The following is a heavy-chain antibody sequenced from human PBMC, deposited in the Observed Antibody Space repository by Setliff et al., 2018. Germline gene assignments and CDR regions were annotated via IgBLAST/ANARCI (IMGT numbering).Heavy chain of an antibody. J-gene: IGHJ5*02. Sequence: SETLSLTCAVYGDSFSDYYWSWIRQPPGKGLEWIGESSHSGSTSYSPSRKSRLTMSVDTSKNQFTLQLTSVTAADTAVYYWARGGNAAAGIFTSRPKRRNWFDPWGQGILFTVSS. CDR2: SSHSGST. CDR3: ARGGNAAAGIFTSRPKRRNWFDP. V-gene: IGHV4-34*01. CDR1: GDSFSDYY. D-gene: IGHD6-13*01.